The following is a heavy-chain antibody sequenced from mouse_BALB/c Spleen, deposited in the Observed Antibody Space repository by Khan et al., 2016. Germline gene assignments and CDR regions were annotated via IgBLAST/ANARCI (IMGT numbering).Heavy chain of an antibody. V-gene: IGHV9-2-1*01. CDR1: GYTFTDYS. D-gene: IGHD1-1*01. Sequence: IQLVQSGPELKKPGETVKISCKASGYTFTDYSMHWVKQAPGKGLKWMGWINTETGEPTYADDFKGRFAFSLDTSASTAYLQINNLKNEDTATYFCAPITTVPFAYWGQGTLVTVSA. J-gene: IGHJ3*01. CDR3: APITTVPFAY. CDR2: INTETGEP.